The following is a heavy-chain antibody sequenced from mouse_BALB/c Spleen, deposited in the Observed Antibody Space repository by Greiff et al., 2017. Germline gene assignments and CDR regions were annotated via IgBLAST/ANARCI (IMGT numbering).Heavy chain of an antibody. J-gene: IGHJ4*01. CDR1: GFTFSSYA. CDR2: ISSGGST. Sequence: EVKLMESGGGLVKPGGSLKLSCAASGFTFSSYAMSWVRQTPEKRLEWVASISSGGSTYYPDSVKGRVTISRDNARNILYLQMRSLRSKDTAMYYCARGITTVGDYAMDYWGQGTSVTVSS. V-gene: IGHV5-6-5*01. CDR3: ARGITTVGDYAMDY. D-gene: IGHD1-1*01.